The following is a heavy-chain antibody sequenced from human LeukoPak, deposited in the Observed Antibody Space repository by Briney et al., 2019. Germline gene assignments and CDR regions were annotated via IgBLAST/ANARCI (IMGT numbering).Heavy chain of an antibody. CDR2: IYYSGST. D-gene: IGHD2-2*01. V-gene: IGHV4-31*03. CDR1: GDSISSGGYS. Sequence: SETLSLTCTVSGDSISSGGYSWRWIRQHPGKGLEWIVYIYYSGSTYYNPSLKNRITLSVDTSKNQFSLNLSSVTAADTAVYYCARYCSSTFCRWFDPWGQGTLVTVSS. J-gene: IGHJ5*02. CDR3: ARYCSSTFCRWFDP.